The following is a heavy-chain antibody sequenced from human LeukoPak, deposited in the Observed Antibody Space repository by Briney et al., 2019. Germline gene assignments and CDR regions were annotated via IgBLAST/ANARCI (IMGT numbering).Heavy chain of an antibody. Sequence: GESLKISCKGSGYSFTSYWINWVSQMPGIGLEWMGRIDPSDSSTNYSPSFQGHVTFSTDKSISSAFLQWSTLMASDTAMYYCARSGSSWSHLDYWGQGTRATVSS. D-gene: IGHD6-13*01. CDR1: GYSFTSYW. CDR3: ARSGSSWSHLDY. CDR2: IDPSDSST. V-gene: IGHV5-10-1*01. J-gene: IGHJ4*02.